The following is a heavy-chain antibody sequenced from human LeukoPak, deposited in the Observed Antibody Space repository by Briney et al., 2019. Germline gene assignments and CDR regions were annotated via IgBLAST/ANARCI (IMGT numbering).Heavy chain of an antibody. Sequence: PGGSLRLSCAASGFTFRSYAMSWVRQAPGKGLEWVSGISGSDGRSYYADSVKGRFTISRDSSKNTLYLQMNSLRTEDTAVYYCGKSAIAPTNKVVVPAAIFYWGQGTLVTVSS. CDR1: GFTFRSYA. V-gene: IGHV3-23*01. J-gene: IGHJ4*02. D-gene: IGHD2-2*01. CDR2: ISGSDGRS. CDR3: GKSAIAPTNKVVVPAAIFY.